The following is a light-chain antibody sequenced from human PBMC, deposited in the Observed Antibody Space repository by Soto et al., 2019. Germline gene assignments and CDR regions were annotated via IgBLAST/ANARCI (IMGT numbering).Light chain of an antibody. CDR3: QQYYSYTGT. J-gene: IGKJ2*01. CDR1: QGISSY. CDR2: AAS. Sequence: AIRMTQSPSSLSASTGDRVTITCRASQGISSYLAWYQQKPGKAPKLLIYAASTLKSGVPSRFSGSGSGTDFTLTISCLQSEDFATYYCQQYYSYTGTFGQGTKLEIK. V-gene: IGKV1-8*01.